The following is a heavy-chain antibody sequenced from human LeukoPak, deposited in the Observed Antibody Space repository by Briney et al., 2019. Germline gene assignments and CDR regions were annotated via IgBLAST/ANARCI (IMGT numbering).Heavy chain of an antibody. D-gene: IGHD3-16*01. V-gene: IGHV1-8*03. J-gene: IGHJ3*01. CDR1: EHTFTYYD. Sequence: ASVKXXCKTSEHTFTYYDINWVRQATGQGLEWMGWMNFNSGKTGYVQRFQGRVTITRNTSINTDYMELSSLRSEDTAVYYCAGVRYDYVWGSPPAFDLWGQGTMVTVSS. CDR2: MNFNSGKT. CDR3: AGVRYDYVWGSPPAFDL.